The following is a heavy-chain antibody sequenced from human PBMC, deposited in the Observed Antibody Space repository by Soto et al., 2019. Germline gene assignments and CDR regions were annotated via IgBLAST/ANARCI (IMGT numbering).Heavy chain of an antibody. J-gene: IGHJ4*02. Sequence: EVQLVESGGGLVQPGRSLRLSCAASGFTFDDYAMHWVRQAPGKGLEWVSGISWNSGSIGYADSVKGRFTISRDNAKNSLYLQMNSLRAEDTALYYCAKDFNYGDYFYYWGQGTLVTVSS. CDR2: ISWNSGSI. D-gene: IGHD4-17*01. V-gene: IGHV3-9*01. CDR3: AKDFNYGDYFYY. CDR1: GFTFDDYA.